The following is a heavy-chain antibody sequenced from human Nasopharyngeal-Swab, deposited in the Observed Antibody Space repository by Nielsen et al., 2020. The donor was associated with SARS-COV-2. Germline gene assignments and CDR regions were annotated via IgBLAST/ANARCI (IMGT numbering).Heavy chain of an antibody. Sequence: GESLKLSCAASGFTFSSYGMHWVRQAPGKGLEWVAVIWYDGSNKYYADSVKGRFTISRDNSKNTLYLQMNSLRAEDTAVYFCAKLDIGGWLGSTTGYFDYWGQGTLVTVSS. V-gene: IGHV3-33*06. D-gene: IGHD2/OR15-2a*01. J-gene: IGHJ4*02. CDR2: IWYDGSNK. CDR1: GFTFSSYG. CDR3: AKLDIGGWLGSTTGYFDY.